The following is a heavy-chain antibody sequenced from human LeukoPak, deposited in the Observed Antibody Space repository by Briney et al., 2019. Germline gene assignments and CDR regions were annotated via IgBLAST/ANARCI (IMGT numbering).Heavy chain of an antibody. V-gene: IGHV3-23*01. CDR2: ISGSGGST. D-gene: IGHD3-3*01. CDR1: GFTFSSYA. Sequence: PGGSLRLSYAASGFTFSSYAMSWVRQAPGKGLEWVSAISGSGGSTYYADSVKGRFTISRDNSKNTLYLQMNSLRAEDTAVYYCAKDRSHYDFWSGYYPDAFDIWGQGTMVTVSS. CDR3: AKDRSHYDFWSGYYPDAFDI. J-gene: IGHJ3*02.